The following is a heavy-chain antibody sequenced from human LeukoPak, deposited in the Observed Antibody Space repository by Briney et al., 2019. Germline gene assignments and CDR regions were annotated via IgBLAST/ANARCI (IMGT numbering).Heavy chain of an antibody. D-gene: IGHD5-12*01. CDR1: GFTFSSYG. CDR3: AKESYSGYDHYFDY. J-gene: IGHJ4*02. Sequence: PGGSLRLSCAASGFTFSSYGMHWGRQAPGKGLEWVAVISYDGSNKYYADSVKGRFTISRDNSKNTLYLQMNSLRAEDTAVYYCAKESYSGYDHYFDYWGQGTLVTVSS. V-gene: IGHV3-30*18. CDR2: ISYDGSNK.